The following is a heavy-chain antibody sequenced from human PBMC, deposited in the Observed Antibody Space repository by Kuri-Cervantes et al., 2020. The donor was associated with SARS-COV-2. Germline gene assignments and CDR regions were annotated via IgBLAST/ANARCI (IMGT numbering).Heavy chain of an antibody. CDR1: GFTFSPYG. Sequence: GGSLRLSCAASGFTFSPYGMQWVRQAPGKGLEWVAVISHDGSNKYYADSVKGRFTISRDNSKNTLYLQMNSLRAEDTAVYYCAKGLGYYYGMDVWGQGTTVTVSS. CDR2: ISHDGSNK. V-gene: IGHV3-30*18. J-gene: IGHJ6*02. D-gene: IGHD6-6*01. CDR3: AKGLGYYYGMDV.